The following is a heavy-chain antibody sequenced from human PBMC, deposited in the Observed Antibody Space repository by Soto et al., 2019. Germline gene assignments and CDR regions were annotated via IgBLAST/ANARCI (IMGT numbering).Heavy chain of an antibody. Sequence: QMQLVQSGAEVKKPGASVTVSCKASGYTFTRYYMHWVRQAPGQGLEWMGIINPNTGNTDYVQKFQGRVTMARDTSTSTVYMELSSLRSEDTAVYYCARDPGTAGYFDYWGQGTLVTISS. CDR3: ARDPGTAGYFDY. CDR2: INPNTGNT. D-gene: IGHD3-22*01. CDR1: GYTFTRYY. J-gene: IGHJ4*02. V-gene: IGHV1-46*01.